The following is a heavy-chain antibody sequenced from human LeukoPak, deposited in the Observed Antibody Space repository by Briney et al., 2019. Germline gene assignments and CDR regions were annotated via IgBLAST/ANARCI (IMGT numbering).Heavy chain of an antibody. V-gene: IGHV3-15*01. CDR2: IKSKTDGGTT. CDR1: GFTFDDYW. J-gene: IGHJ4*02. D-gene: IGHD4-17*01. Sequence: GGSLRLSCGASGFTFDDYWMSWVRQAPGKGLEWVGRIKSKTDGGTTDYAAPVKGRFTVSRDDSKNTLYLQMNSLKTEDTAVYYCTTGYPYGDHDFDYWGQGTLVTVSS. CDR3: TTGYPYGDHDFDY.